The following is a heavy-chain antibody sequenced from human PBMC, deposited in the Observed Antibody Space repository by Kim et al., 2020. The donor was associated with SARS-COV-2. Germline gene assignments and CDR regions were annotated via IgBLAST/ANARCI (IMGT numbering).Heavy chain of an antibody. J-gene: IGHJ4*02. CDR2: ISYDGSNK. CDR1: GFTFSSYG. CDR3: AKSRGQLSGLDY. Sequence: GGSLRLSCAASGFTFSSYGMHWVRQAPGKGLEWVAVISYDGSNKYYADSVKGRFTISRDNSKNTLYLQMNSLRAEDTAVYYCAKSRGQLSGLDYWGQGT. V-gene: IGHV3-30*18. D-gene: IGHD3-10*01.